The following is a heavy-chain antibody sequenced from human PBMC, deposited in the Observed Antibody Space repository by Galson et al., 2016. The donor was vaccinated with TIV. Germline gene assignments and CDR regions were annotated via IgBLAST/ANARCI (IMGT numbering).Heavy chain of an antibody. J-gene: IGHJ6*02. D-gene: IGHD2-15*01. Sequence: SLRLSCAASGLSVSINYMTWVRQAPGKGLEWVSLISDGGKTYYSDPVKGRFTISRDNSKNPLYLQMNRLRVEDTAVYYCARARVVDATYYFYYYGMDVWGHGTAVTVSS. CDR1: GLSVSINY. CDR2: ISDGGKT. CDR3: ARARVVDATYYFYYYGMDV. V-gene: IGHV3-66*02.